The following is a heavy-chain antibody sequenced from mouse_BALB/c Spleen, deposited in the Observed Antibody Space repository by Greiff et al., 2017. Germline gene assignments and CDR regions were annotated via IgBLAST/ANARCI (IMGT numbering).Heavy chain of an antibody. CDR3: ARRTVVAHWYFDV. CDR2: ISYSGST. Sequence: EVKLMESGPGLVKPSQSLSLTCTVTGYSITSDYAWNWIRQFPGNQLEWMGYISYSGSTSYNPSLKSRISITRDTSKNQFFLQLNSVTTEDTATYYCARRTVVAHWYFDVWGAGTTVTVSS. CDR1: GYSITSDYA. J-gene: IGHJ1*01. D-gene: IGHD1-1*01. V-gene: IGHV3-2*02.